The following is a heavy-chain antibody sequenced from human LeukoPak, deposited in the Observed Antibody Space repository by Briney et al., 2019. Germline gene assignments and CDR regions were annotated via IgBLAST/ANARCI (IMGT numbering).Heavy chain of an antibody. CDR1: GFTFSSYG. D-gene: IGHD3-22*01. Sequence: PGGSLRLSCAASGFTFSSYGMHWVRQAPGKGLEGVAVIWYDGSNKYYADSVKGRFTISRDNSKNTLYLQMNSLRAEDTAVYYCARERGSNYYDSSGYYDYWGQGTLVTVSS. J-gene: IGHJ4*02. V-gene: IGHV3-33*01. CDR3: ARERGSNYYDSSGYYDY. CDR2: IWYDGSNK.